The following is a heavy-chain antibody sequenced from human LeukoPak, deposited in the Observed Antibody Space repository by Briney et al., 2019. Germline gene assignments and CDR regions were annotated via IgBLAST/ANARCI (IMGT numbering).Heavy chain of an antibody. J-gene: IGHJ4*02. D-gene: IGHD6-6*01. CDR1: GGSISSSSYY. V-gene: IGHV4-39*01. CDR3: ARRYYSSSSFDY. CDR2: IYYSGST. Sequence: SETLSLTCTVSGGSISSSSYYWGWIRQPPGKGLEWIGSIYYSGSTYYNPSLKSRVTISVDTSKNQFSLKLSSVTAADSAVYYCARRYYSSSSFDYWGQGTLVTVSS.